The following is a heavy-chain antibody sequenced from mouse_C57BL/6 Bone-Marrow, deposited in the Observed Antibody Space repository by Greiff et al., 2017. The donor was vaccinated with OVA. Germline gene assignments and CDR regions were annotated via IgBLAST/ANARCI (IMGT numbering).Heavy chain of an antibody. CDR3: ASAVFAY. V-gene: IGHV1-50*01. CDR2: IDPSDSYT. Sequence: QVQLQQPGAELVKPGASVKLSCKASGYTFTSYWMQWVKQRPGQGLEWIGEIDPSDSYTNYNQKLKGKATLTVDTSSSTAYMQLSSLTSVDSAVYYCASAVFAYWGQGTLVTVSA. CDR1: GYTFTSYW. J-gene: IGHJ3*01.